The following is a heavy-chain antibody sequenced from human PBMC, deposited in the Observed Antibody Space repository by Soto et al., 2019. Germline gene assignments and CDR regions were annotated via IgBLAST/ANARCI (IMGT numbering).Heavy chain of an antibody. J-gene: IGHJ6*02. Sequence: GGSLRLSCAASGLTFSSYSMNWVRQAPGKGLEWVSYISSSSSTIYYADSVKGRFTISRDNAKNSLYLQMSSLRSEDTAVYYCARGYDFWGGMDVWGQGTTVTVSS. V-gene: IGHV3-48*01. CDR2: ISSSSSTI. D-gene: IGHD3-3*01. CDR1: GLTFSSYS. CDR3: ARGYDFWGGMDV.